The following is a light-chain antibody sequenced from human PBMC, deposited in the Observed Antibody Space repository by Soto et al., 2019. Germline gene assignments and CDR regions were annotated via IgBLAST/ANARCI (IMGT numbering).Light chain of an antibody. J-gene: IGKJ2*01. CDR3: QQYNNCPRT. V-gene: IGKV3-15*01. CDR2: DAS. CDR1: QSVSST. Sequence: IVMTQSPATLSVSPGERATLSFRASQSVSSTLARYQQKPGQTPILLIYDASTRATAIPARFSGSGSGSEFNLTISSLQSEDFAVYYCQQYNNCPRTFGQGIKLE.